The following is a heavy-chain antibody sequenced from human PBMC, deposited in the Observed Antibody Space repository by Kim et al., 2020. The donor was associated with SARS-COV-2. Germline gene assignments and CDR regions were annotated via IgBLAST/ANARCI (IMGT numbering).Heavy chain of an antibody. CDR1: GFTFSSYG. CDR2: ISYDGSNK. D-gene: IGHD3-10*01. J-gene: IGHJ6*02. CDR3: AKDLVYYYGSGSSGPDYYYGMDV. Sequence: GGSLRLSCAASGFTFSSYGMHWVRQAPGKGLEWVAVISYDGSNKYYADSVKGRFTISRDNSKNTLYLQMNSLRAEDTAVYYCAKDLVYYYGSGSSGPDYYYGMDVWGQGTTVTVSS. V-gene: IGHV3-30*18.